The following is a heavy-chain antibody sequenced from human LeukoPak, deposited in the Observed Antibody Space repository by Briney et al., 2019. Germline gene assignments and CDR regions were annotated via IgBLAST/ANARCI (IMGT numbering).Heavy chain of an antibody. J-gene: IGHJ5*02. Sequence: SETLSLTCTVSGGSISSYYWSWIRQPPGKGLEWIGYIYYSGSTNYNPSLKSRVTISVDTSKNQFSLKLSSVTAADTAVYYCARVVSTVIVHWFDPWGQGTLVTVSS. CDR3: ARVVSTVIVHWFDP. CDR1: GGSISSYY. CDR2: IYYSGST. V-gene: IGHV4-59*01. D-gene: IGHD3-22*01.